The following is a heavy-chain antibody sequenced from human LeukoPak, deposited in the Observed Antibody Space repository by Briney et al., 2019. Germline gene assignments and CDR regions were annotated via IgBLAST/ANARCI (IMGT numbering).Heavy chain of an antibody. CDR1: GGSISSYY. J-gene: IGHJ4*02. D-gene: IGHD3-22*01. V-gene: IGHV4-59*01. CDR2: IYYSGST. CDR3: ASRAVFSGYYDSSGYYAPFDY. Sequence: PSETLFLTCTVSGGSISSYYWSWIRQPPGKGLEWIGYIYYSGSTNYNPSLKSRVTISVDTSKNQFPLKLSSVTAADTAVYYCASRAVFSGYYDSSGYYAPFDYWGQGTLVTVSS.